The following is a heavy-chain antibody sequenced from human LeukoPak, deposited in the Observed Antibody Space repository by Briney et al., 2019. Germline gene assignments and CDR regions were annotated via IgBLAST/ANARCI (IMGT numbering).Heavy chain of an antibody. CDR2: IYSGGST. Sequence: GGSLRLSCAASGSTVSSNYMSWVRQAPGKGLEWVSAIYSGGSTYYADSVKGRFTISRDNSKNTLYLQMNSLRAEDTAVYYCARGVRDLVNYYFDYWGQGTLVTVSS. CDR3: ARGVRDLVNYYFDY. D-gene: IGHD4-23*01. V-gene: IGHV3-66*02. CDR1: GSTVSSNY. J-gene: IGHJ4*02.